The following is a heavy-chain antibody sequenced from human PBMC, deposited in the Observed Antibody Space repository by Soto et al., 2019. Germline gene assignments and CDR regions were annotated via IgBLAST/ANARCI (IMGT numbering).Heavy chain of an antibody. V-gene: IGHV3-53*04. J-gene: IGHJ6*03. CDR2: IYSGGST. D-gene: IGHD1-7*01. CDR3: ARVKATGTTFYYYYYMDV. Sequence: GGSLRLSCAASGFTVSSNYMSWVRQAPGKGLEWVSVIYSGGSTYYADSVKGRFTISRHNSKNTLYLQMNSLRAEDTAVYYCARVKATGTTFYYYYYMDVWGKGTTVTVSS. CDR1: GFTVSSNY.